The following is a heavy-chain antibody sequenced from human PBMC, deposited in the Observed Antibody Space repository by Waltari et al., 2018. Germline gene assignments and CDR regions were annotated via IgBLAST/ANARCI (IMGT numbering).Heavy chain of an antibody. J-gene: IGHJ6*02. CDR1: GGSFSGYY. D-gene: IGHD3-10*01. Sequence: QVQLQQWGAGLLKPSETLSLTCAVHGGSFSGYYWSWIRPPPGKGLEWIGEINHSGSTNYNPSLKSRVTISVDTSKNQFSLKLSSVTAADTAVYYCASESGTRPYYYYGMDVWGQGTTVTVSS. V-gene: IGHV4-34*01. CDR3: ASESGTRPYYYYGMDV. CDR2: INHSGST.